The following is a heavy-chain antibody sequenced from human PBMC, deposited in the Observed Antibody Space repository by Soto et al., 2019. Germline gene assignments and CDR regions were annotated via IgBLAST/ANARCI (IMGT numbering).Heavy chain of an antibody. CDR1: GFIVRSNY. Sequence: GGSLRLSCAASGFIVRSNYMTWVRQAPGKGLEWVSVIYSSGNIYYADSVKGRFTTSSDNSQNTMFLQVNSLRAEDTAVYYCARDSGMIRGNYGMDVWGQGTTVTVYS. CDR2: IYSSGNI. D-gene: IGHD3-10*01. V-gene: IGHV3-53*01. CDR3: ARDSGMIRGNYGMDV. J-gene: IGHJ6*02.